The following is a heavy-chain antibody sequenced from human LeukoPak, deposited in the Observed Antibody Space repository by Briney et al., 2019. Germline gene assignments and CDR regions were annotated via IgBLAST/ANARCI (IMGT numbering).Heavy chain of an antibody. CDR2: IYHSGST. V-gene: IGHV4-38-2*02. J-gene: IGHJ6*03. Sequence: SETLSLTYTVSGYSISSGYYWGWIRQPPGKGLEWIGSIYHSGSTYYNPSLKSRVTISVDTSKNQFSLKLSSVTAADTAVYYCARVRSAMVRPYYYYMDVWGKGTTVTISS. CDR1: GYSISSGYY. D-gene: IGHD3-10*01. CDR3: ARVRSAMVRPYYYYMDV.